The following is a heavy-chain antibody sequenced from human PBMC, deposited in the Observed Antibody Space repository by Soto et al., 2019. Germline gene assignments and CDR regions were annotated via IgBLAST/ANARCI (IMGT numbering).Heavy chain of an antibody. CDR2: IIPILGIA. CDR1: GGTFSSYT. Sequence: ASVKVSCKASGGTFSSYTISWVRQAPGQGLEWMGRIIPILGIANYAQKFQGRVTITADKSTSTAYMELSSLRSEDTAVYYCARELKDESTVTTNYWGQGTLVTVSS. D-gene: IGHD4-17*01. CDR3: ARELKDESTVTTNY. J-gene: IGHJ4*02. V-gene: IGHV1-69*04.